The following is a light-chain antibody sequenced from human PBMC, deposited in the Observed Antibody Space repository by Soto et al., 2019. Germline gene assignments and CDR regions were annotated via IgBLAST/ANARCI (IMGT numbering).Light chain of an antibody. CDR3: QSYDSSLSAVV. J-gene: IGLJ2*01. V-gene: IGLV2-14*01. Sequence: QSALTQPASVSGSPGQSITISCTGTSSDVGGYNYVSWYQHHPGKAPKLMIFEVSNRPSGVPDRFSGSKSGTSASLAITGLQAEDEADYYCQSYDSSLSAVVFGGGTKLTVL. CDR1: SSDVGGYNY. CDR2: EVS.